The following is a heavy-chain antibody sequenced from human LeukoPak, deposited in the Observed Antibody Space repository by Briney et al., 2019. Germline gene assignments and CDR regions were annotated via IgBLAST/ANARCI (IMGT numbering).Heavy chain of an antibody. D-gene: IGHD2-15*01. CDR3: ARDRDNGMDV. CDR1: GFTFSSYS. CDR2: MSNSGSYI. J-gene: IGHJ6*04. Sequence: GPLRLSCAASGFTFSSYSMNWFRQAPGKGLEWVSSMSNSGSYIYYEESVQGRFTISRDNAKNSLFLQMNSLRDEDTAVYYCARDRDNGMDVWGKGTTVTVSS. V-gene: IGHV3-21*01.